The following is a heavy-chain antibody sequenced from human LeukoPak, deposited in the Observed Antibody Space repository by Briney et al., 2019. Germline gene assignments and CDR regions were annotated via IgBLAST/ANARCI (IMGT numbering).Heavy chain of an antibody. J-gene: IGHJ5*02. CDR3: ARGRLTMVRGPNWFDP. CDR2: INHSGST. CDR1: GGSFSGYY. Sequence: SETLSLTCAVYGGSFSGYYWSWIRQPPGMGLEWIGEINHSGSTNYNPSLKSRVTISVDTSKNQFSLKLSAVTAADTAVYYCARGRLTMVRGPNWFDPWGQGTLVTVSS. V-gene: IGHV4-34*01. D-gene: IGHD3-10*01.